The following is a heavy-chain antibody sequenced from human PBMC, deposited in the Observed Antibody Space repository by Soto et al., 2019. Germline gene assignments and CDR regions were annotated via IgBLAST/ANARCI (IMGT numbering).Heavy chain of an antibody. D-gene: IGHD3-22*01. CDR3: ARVSDYYDSSGYYTNPYYYYYGMDV. V-gene: IGHV1-18*01. Sequence: ASVKVSCKASGYTFTSYGISWVRQAPGQGLEWMGWISAYNGNTNYAQKLQGRITMTTDTSTNTAYMELRSLRSDDTAVYYCARVSDYYDSSGYYTNPYYYYYGMDVWGQGTTVTVSS. CDR2: ISAYNGNT. J-gene: IGHJ6*02. CDR1: GYTFTSYG.